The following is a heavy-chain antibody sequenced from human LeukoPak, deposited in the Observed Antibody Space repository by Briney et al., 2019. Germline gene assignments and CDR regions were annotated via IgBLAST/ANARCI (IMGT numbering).Heavy chain of an antibody. Sequence: SETLSLTCTVSGGSISSGGYYWSWIRQHPGTGLEWIGYIYYSGSTYYNPSLKSRVTISVDTSKNQFSLKLSSVTAADTAVYYCASTYYYDSSGYRPYAFDIWGQGTMVTVSS. CDR3: ASTYYYDSSGYRPYAFDI. CDR2: IYYSGST. CDR1: GGSISSGGYY. J-gene: IGHJ3*02. D-gene: IGHD3-22*01. V-gene: IGHV4-31*03.